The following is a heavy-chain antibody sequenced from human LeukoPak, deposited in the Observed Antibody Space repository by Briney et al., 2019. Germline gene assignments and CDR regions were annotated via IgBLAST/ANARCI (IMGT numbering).Heavy chain of an antibody. Sequence: PGGSLRLSCAASGFTFSSYWMSGVRQAPGKGLEWVANIKPDGSEKYYVDSVKGRFTISRGNAKTSLYLQMNSLRAEDTAVYYCASRLGYCSSTSFCMDVWGQGTTVTVSS. D-gene: IGHD2-2*01. CDR1: GFTFSSYW. CDR3: ASRLGYCSSTSFCMDV. CDR2: IKPDGSEK. V-gene: IGHV3-7*01. J-gene: IGHJ6*02.